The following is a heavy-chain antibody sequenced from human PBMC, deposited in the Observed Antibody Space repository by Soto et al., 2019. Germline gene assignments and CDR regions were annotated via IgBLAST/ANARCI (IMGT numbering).Heavy chain of an antibody. D-gene: IGHD3-22*01. V-gene: IGHV4-39*01. Sequence: PSETLSLTCTVSGGSISISSYYWGCIRQPPGKGLEWIGSIYYSGSTYYNPSLKSRVTISVDTSKNQFSLKLSSVTAADTAVYYCARPTIYYYDSSGYFDYWGQGTLVTVSS. CDR2: IYYSGST. CDR1: GGSISISSYY. CDR3: ARPTIYYYDSSGYFDY. J-gene: IGHJ4*02.